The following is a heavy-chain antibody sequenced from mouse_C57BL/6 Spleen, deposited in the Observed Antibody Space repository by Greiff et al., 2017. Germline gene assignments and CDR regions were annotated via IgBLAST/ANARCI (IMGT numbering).Heavy chain of an antibody. V-gene: IGHV1-5*01. CDR3: TGITTVVAYYFDY. J-gene: IGHJ2*01. Sequence: EVKVVESGTVLARPGASVKMSCKTSGYTFTSYWMHWVKQRPGQGLEWIGAIYPGNSDTSYNQKFKGKAKLTAVTSASTAYMELSSLTNEDSAVYYCTGITTVVAYYFDYWGQGTTLTVSS. CDR1: GYTFTSYW. D-gene: IGHD1-1*01. CDR2: IYPGNSDT.